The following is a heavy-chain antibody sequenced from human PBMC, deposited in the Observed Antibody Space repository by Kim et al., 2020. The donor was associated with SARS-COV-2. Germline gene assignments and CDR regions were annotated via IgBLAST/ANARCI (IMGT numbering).Heavy chain of an antibody. CDR3: ARDRITMIGVASGAIDY. Sequence: GGSLRLSCAASGFTFSSYAMHWVRQAPGKGLEWVAAISYDGSNKYYADSVKGRFTISRDNTKNTLYLQMNSLRAEDTAVYYCARDRITMIGVASGAIDYWGQGTLVTVSS. D-gene: IGHD3-22*01. J-gene: IGHJ4*02. CDR1: GFTFSSYA. CDR2: ISYDGSNK. V-gene: IGHV3-30-3*01.